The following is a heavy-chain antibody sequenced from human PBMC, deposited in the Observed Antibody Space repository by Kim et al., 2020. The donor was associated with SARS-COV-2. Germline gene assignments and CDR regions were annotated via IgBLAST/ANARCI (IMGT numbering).Heavy chain of an antibody. CDR1: GGSISSSTYY. J-gene: IGHJ6*02. CDR3: TLSVVGYSYGLDV. D-gene: IGHD2-21*01. CDR2: IYYSGST. Sequence: SETLSLTCTVSGGSISSSTYYWGWIRQPPGKGLEWIGSIYYSGSTYYNPSLKSRVTISVDTSKNPLSLKLSSVTAADTSFYDCTLSVVGYSYGLDVWGQG. V-gene: IGHV4-39*01.